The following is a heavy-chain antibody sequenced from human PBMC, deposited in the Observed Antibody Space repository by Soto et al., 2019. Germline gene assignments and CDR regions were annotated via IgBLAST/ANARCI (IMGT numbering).Heavy chain of an antibody. CDR2: MNPNSGNT. CDR3: ARGHRGFGSFYYYGMDV. J-gene: IGHJ6*02. D-gene: IGHD3-10*01. Sequence: ASLKVSCKASGYTFTSYDINWVRQATGQGLEWMGWMNPNSGNTGYAQKFQGRVTMTRNTSISTAYMELSSLRSEDTAVYYCARGHRGFGSFYYYGMDVWGQGTTVTVSS. CDR1: GYTFTSYD. V-gene: IGHV1-8*01.